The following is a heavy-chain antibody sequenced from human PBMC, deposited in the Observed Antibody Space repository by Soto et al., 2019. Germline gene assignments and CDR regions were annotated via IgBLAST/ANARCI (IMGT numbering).Heavy chain of an antibody. CDR3: VGLMGAAVDY. D-gene: IGHD2-15*01. V-gene: IGHV6-1*01. CDR1: GDSVSSNSAA. Sequence: SQTLSLTCAISGDSVSSNSAAWNWIRQSPSRGLEWLGRTYYRSKWYNDYAVSVKSRIKIKPDTSKNQFSLQLNSVTPEDTAVYYCVGLMGAAVDYWGQGTLVTVSS. CDR2: TYYRSKWYN. J-gene: IGHJ4*02.